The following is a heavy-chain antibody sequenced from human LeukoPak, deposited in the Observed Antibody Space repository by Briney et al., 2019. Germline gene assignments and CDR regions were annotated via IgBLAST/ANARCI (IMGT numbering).Heavy chain of an antibody. V-gene: IGHV1-46*01. CDR3: ARVGPDYYGSGSLDY. Sequence: RASVKVSCKASGYTLTSYYMHWVRQAPGQGLEWMGRINPSGGSTSYAQKLQGRVIMTRDRSTSTVYMELSSLRSEDTAVYYCARVGPDYYGSGSLDYWGQGTLVTVSS. CDR1: GYTLTSYY. J-gene: IGHJ4*02. CDR2: INPSGGST. D-gene: IGHD3-10*01.